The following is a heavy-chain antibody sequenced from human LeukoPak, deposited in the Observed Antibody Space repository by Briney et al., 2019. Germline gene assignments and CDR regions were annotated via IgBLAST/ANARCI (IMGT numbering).Heavy chain of an antibody. CDR2: IKQDGSEK. J-gene: IGHJ4*02. CDR3: ARRAGDYSHPYDY. CDR1: GFTFSSYW. V-gene: IGHV3-7*03. D-gene: IGHD3-22*01. Sequence: GGSLRLSCAASGFTFSSYWMSWVRQAPGKGLEWVANIKQDGSEKYYVDSVKGRFTISRDNSKNTLYLQMNSLRAEDTAVYYCARRAGDYSHPYDYWGQGTLVTVSS.